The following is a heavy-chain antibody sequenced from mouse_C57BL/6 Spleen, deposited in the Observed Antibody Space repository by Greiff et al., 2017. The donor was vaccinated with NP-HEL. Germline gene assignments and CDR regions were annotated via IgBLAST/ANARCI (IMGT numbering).Heavy chain of an antibody. CDR1: GFAFSSSW. D-gene: IGHD1-1*01. CDR3: ARLSYYGSSLDY. V-gene: IGHV1-82*01. Sequence: VKLMESGPELVKPGASVKISCKASGFAFSSSWMNWVKQRPGKGLEWIGRIYPGDGDTNYNGKFKGKATLTADKSSSTAYMQLSSLTSEDSAVYFCARLSYYGSSLDYWGQGTTLTVSS. J-gene: IGHJ2*01. CDR2: IYPGDGDT.